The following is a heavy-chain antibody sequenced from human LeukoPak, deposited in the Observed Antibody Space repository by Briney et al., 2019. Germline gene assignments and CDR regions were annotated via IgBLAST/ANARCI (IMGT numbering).Heavy chain of an antibody. Sequence: ASVKVSCKASGYTFTGYYMHWVRQAPGQGVEWMEWINPNSGGTNYAQKFQGRVTMTRDTSISTAYMELSRLRSDDTAVYYCAREGYYYDSSGYSPFSDYWGQGTLVTVSS. D-gene: IGHD3-22*01. J-gene: IGHJ4*02. CDR1: GYTFTGYY. CDR2: INPNSGGT. CDR3: AREGYYYDSSGYSPFSDY. V-gene: IGHV1-2*02.